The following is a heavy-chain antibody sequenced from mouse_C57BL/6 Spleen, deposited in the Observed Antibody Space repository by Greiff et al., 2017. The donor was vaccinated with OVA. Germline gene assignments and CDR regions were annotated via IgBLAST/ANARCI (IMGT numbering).Heavy chain of an antibody. CDR3: TVRYDYDEGFDY. V-gene: IGHV5-17*01. J-gene: IGHJ2*01. Sequence: VMLVESGGGLVKPGGSLKLSCAASGFTFSDYGMHWVRQAPEKGLEWVAYISSGSSTIYYADTVKGRFTISRDNAKNRMCLQMASLRSEDTAMYYCTVRYDYDEGFDYWGQGTNLTIST. CDR1: GFTFSDYG. D-gene: IGHD2-4*01. CDR2: ISSGSSTI.